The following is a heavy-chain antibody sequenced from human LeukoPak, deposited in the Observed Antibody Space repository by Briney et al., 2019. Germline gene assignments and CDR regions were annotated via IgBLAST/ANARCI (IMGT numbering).Heavy chain of an antibody. J-gene: IGHJ6*03. Sequence: SETLSLTCTVSGGSISSGSYYWSWIRQPAGKGLEWIGRIYTSGSTNYNPSLKSRVTISVDTSKNQFSLKLSSATAADTAVYYCARLSKDYYYYYMDVWGKGTTVTVSS. CDR1: GGSISSGSYY. D-gene: IGHD4/OR15-4a*01. V-gene: IGHV4-61*02. CDR3: ARLSKDYYYYYMDV. CDR2: IYTSGST.